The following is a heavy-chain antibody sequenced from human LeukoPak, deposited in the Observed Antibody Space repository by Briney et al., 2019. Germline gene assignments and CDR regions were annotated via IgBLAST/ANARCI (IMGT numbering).Heavy chain of an antibody. Sequence: SETLSLTCTVSGGSISSGGYYWSWIRQHPGKGLEWTGYIYYSGSTYYNPSLKSRVTISVDTSKNQFSMKLSSVTAADTAVYYCARGRAQITMVRGDRDWFDPWGQGTLVTVSS. CDR3: ARGRAQITMVRGDRDWFDP. V-gene: IGHV4-31*03. D-gene: IGHD3-10*01. CDR2: IYYSGST. J-gene: IGHJ5*02. CDR1: GGSISSGGYY.